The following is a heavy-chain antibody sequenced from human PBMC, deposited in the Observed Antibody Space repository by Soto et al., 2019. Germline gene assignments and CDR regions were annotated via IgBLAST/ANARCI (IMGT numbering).Heavy chain of an antibody. CDR2: ISGDGGFT. J-gene: IGHJ1*01. D-gene: IGHD6-19*01. V-gene: IGHV3-23*01. CDR3: AKGTERSGWEHFQH. CDR1: GFIFSHYA. Sequence: GGSLRLSCEASGFIFSHYAMSWARQAPGKGLEWVSSISGDGGFTYHADSVKARFSISRDNSRNTVYLQMNSLRAEDTAVYYCAKGTERSGWEHFQHLGQGTLVTVSS.